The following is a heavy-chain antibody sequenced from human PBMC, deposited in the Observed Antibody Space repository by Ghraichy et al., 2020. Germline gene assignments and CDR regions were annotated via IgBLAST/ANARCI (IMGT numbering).Heavy chain of an antibody. CDR3: ARGWRQNSFDM. V-gene: IGHV3-48*01. CDR2: IGSGGSPI. CDR1: GFTFTTYS. Sequence: GGSLRLSCAASGFTFTTYSMDWVRQAPGKGLEWVSFIGSGGSPIYYADSVRGRFIISRDNGKNSVYLQMSSLTVDDTAVYYCARGWRQNSFDMWGQGTMVTVSS. J-gene: IGHJ3*02. D-gene: IGHD2/OR15-2a*01.